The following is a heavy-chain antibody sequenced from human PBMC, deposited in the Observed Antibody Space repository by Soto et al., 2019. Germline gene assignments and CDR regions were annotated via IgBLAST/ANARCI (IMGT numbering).Heavy chain of an antibody. CDR3: ARLGPCSGGSCYFDFYY. J-gene: IGHJ4*02. CDR1: GYTFTSYG. Sequence: ASVKVSCKASGYTFTSYGISWVRQAPGQGLEWMGWISAYNGNTNYAQKLQGRVTMTTDTSTSTAYMELRSLRSDDTAVYYCARLGPCSGGSCYFDFYYWGQGTLVPVSS. V-gene: IGHV1-18*01. D-gene: IGHD2-15*01. CDR2: ISAYNGNT.